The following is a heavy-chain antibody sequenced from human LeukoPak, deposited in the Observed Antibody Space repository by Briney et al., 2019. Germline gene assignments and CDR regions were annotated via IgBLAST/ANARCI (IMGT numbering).Heavy chain of an antibody. J-gene: IGHJ4*02. Sequence: PSETLSLTCTVSGYSISSGYYWGWIRQPPGKGLEWIGSIYHSGSTYYNPSLKSRVTISVDTSKNQFSLKLSSVTAADTAVYYCARDPYGINYDFWSGHPGYFDYWGQGTLVTVSS. CDR2: IYHSGST. V-gene: IGHV4-38-2*02. D-gene: IGHD3-3*01. CDR1: GYSISSGYY. CDR3: ARDPYGINYDFWSGHPGYFDY.